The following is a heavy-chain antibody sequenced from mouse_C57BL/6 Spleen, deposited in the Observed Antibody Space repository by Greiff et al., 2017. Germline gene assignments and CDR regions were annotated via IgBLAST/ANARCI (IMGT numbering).Heavy chain of an antibody. D-gene: IGHD1-1*01. V-gene: IGHV1-80*01. CDR1: GYAFSSYW. J-gene: IGHJ1*03. Sequence: QVQLKESGAELVKPGASVKISCKASGYAFSSYWMNWVQQRPGKGLEWNGQIYPGDGDDNSNGKFKGKATLTADKSSSTAYMQHSSLTSEDSAVYFCAPTTVVGRYFDVWGTGTTVTVSS. CDR2: IYPGDGDD. CDR3: APTTVVGRYFDV.